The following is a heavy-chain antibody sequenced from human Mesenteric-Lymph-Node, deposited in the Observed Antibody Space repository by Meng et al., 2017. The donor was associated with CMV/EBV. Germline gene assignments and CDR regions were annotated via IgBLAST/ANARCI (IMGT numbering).Heavy chain of an antibody. CDR2: TDNKANSYTT. D-gene: IGHD3-10*01. J-gene: IGHJ4*02. CDR3: ARAHSWSYDY. V-gene: IGHV3-72*01. Sequence: CAVSGFNFRDHYMDWVRQAPGKGLEWVGRTDNKANSYTTDYAASVKGRFTISRDDSKNSLYLQMNSLKTEDTAMYYCARAHSWSYDYWGQGTLVTVSS. CDR1: GFNFRDHY.